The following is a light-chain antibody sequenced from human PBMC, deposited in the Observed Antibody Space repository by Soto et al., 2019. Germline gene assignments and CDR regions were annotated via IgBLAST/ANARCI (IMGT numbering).Light chain of an antibody. CDR1: SSDVGGYNF. J-gene: IGLJ3*02. Sequence: QSALTQPASVSGSPGQSITISCTGASSDVGGYNFVSWYQQNPGKAPKVMIYDVSNRPSGVSNRFSGSKSGNTASLTISGLQAEDEADYYCVSYTSSSTWVFGGGTKLTVL. CDR2: DVS. V-gene: IGLV2-14*01. CDR3: VSYTSSSTWV.